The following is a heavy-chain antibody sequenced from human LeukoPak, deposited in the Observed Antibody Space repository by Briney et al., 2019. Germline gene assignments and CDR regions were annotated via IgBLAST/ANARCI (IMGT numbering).Heavy chain of an antibody. D-gene: IGHD2-8*01. J-gene: IGHJ4*02. Sequence: SETLSLTCTVSGGSISSYYWSWIRQPPGEGLEWIGYISNSGSTNYNPSLKSRLTMSVDTSKNQFSLKLTSVSAADTAMYFCAKMGSLMGRFFNYWGQGIQVIVSS. CDR1: GGSISSYY. CDR2: ISNSGST. V-gene: IGHV4-59*01. CDR3: AKMGSLMGRFFNY.